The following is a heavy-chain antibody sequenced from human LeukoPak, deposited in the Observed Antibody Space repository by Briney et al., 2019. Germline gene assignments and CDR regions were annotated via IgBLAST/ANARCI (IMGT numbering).Heavy chain of an antibody. J-gene: IGHJ4*02. V-gene: IGHV4-31*03. CDR2: SYYNGDT. Sequence: SQTLSLTCSVSGGSINNGNYRWTWLRQRPGRGLEWIGYSYYNGDTFYNPSLMSRLSISVDTSKNQFSLNLSSVTAADTAVYYCARTASKYYYDTTGSYDDYWGQGTLVTVSS. D-gene: IGHD3-22*01. CDR3: ARTASKYYYDTTGSYDDY. CDR1: GGSINNGNYR.